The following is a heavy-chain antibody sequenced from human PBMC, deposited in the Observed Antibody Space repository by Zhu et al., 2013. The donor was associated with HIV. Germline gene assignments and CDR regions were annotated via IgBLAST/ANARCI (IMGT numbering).Heavy chain of an antibody. V-gene: IGHV1-69*01. CDR1: GYTFTGYY. CDR3: ATDGHRNDYGGAYFDY. J-gene: IGHJ4*02. Sequence: QVQLVQSGAEVKKPGASVKVSCKASGYTFTGYYMHWVRQAPGQGLEWMGWIIPIFGIPNYAQKFQGRVTITADESTSTAYMELSSLRSEDTAVYYCATDGHRNDYGGAYFDYWGQGTLVTVSS. D-gene: IGHD4-17*01. CDR2: IIPIFGIP.